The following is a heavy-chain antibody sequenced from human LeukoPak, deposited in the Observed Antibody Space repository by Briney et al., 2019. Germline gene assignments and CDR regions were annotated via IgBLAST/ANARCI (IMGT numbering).Heavy chain of an antibody. CDR2: IKSKTAGGTT. CDR3: TTIGDY. Sequence: GGSLRLSCAASGFTLSHAWMSWVRQAPGKGLEWVGRIKSKTAGGTTDYAAPVKGRFSVSRDDSKSTLYLQMNSLKSEDTGVYYCTTIGDYWGLGAQVTVSS. V-gene: IGHV3-15*01. D-gene: IGHD3-16*01. J-gene: IGHJ4*02. CDR1: GFTLSHAW.